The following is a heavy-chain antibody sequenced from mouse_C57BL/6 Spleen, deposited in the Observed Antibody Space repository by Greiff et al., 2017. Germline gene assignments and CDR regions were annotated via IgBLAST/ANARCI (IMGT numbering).Heavy chain of an antibody. Sequence: QVQLQQSGAELVRPGASVTLSCKASGYTFTDYEMHWVKQTPVHGLEWIGAIDPETGGTAYNQKFKGKAILTADKSSSTAYMELRSLTSEDSAVYYCTRDYYGSSYVWYFDVWGTGTTVTVSS. CDR3: TRDYYGSSYVWYFDV. CDR2: IDPETGGT. D-gene: IGHD1-1*01. V-gene: IGHV1-15*01. CDR1: GYTFTDYE. J-gene: IGHJ1*03.